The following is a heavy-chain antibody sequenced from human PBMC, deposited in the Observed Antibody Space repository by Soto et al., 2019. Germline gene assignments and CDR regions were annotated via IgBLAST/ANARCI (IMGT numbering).Heavy chain of an antibody. CDR3: ARDVYWGSSWYGSYYFDY. J-gene: IGHJ4*02. CDR2: ISAYNGNT. Sequence: QVQLVQSGAEVKKPGASVKVSCKASGYTFTSYGISWVRQAPGQGLEWMGWISAYNGNTNYAQKLQGRVTMTTDTSMSTAYMELRSLRSDDTAVYYCARDVYWGSSWYGSYYFDYWGQGTLVTVSS. CDR1: GYTFTSYG. D-gene: IGHD6-13*01. V-gene: IGHV1-18*04.